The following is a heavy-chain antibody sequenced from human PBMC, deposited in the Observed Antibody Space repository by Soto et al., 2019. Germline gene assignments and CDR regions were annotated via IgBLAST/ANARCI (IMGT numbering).Heavy chain of an antibody. CDR1: GDTFSNYV. CDR3: ARETSAPGTFREEASEI. V-gene: IGHV1-69*12. D-gene: IGHD6-13*01. Sequence: QVQLVQSGAEVKKPGSSVKVACKVSGDTFSNYVINWVRQAPGQGLEWMGAIVPIFRTANYAQKFQGRVTITADDFTITAYMELSGLRSDDTATYYCARETSAPGTFREEASEIWGQGTLVTVSS. J-gene: IGHJ3*02. CDR2: IVPIFRTA.